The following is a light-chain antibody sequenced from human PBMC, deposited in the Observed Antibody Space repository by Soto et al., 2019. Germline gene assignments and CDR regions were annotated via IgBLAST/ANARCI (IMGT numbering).Light chain of an antibody. V-gene: IGKV1-39*01. Sequence: DIHMTQSPSSLSASVGDRVTITCRASQSISTYLNWYQQKPGKAPKLVIYAAASLQSGVPSRFSGSGSGTDFTLTISSLQPEDFATYYCQQSYSSPHTFGHGTRLEIK. J-gene: IGKJ5*01. CDR1: QSISTY. CDR2: AAA. CDR3: QQSYSSPHT.